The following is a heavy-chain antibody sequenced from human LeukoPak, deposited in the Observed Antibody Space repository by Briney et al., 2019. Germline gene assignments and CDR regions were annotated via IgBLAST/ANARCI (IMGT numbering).Heavy chain of an antibody. J-gene: IGHJ6*02. CDR2: IYSEGTT. CDR1: EFSVSTEY. V-gene: IGHV3-66*01. Sequence: GGSLRLSCTTSEFSVSTEYMTWVRQAPGKGLEWVSIIYSEGTTYYGDSVKGRFTISRDISKNTVYLQMNSLRVEDTAVYFCARDRFNGLDVWGQGTTVTVSS. CDR3: ARDRFNGLDV. D-gene: IGHD3-3*01.